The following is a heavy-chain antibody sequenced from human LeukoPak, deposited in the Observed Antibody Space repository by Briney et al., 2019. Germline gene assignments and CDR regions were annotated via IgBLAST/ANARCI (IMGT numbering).Heavy chain of an antibody. CDR3: ARDAAAAGTLLDY. Sequence: GTSVKVSCKASGFTFTSSAMQWVRQARGQGLEWMGRIIVSGGSTNYAQKFQDRVTMTRDTSTSTAYMELSSLRSEDTAVYYCARDAAAAGTLLDYWGQGTLVTVSS. CDR2: IIVSGGST. J-gene: IGHJ4*02. D-gene: IGHD6-13*01. V-gene: IGHV1-58*02. CDR1: GFTFTSSA.